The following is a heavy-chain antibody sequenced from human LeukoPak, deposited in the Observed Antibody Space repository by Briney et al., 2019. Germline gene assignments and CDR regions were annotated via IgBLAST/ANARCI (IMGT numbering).Heavy chain of an antibody. J-gene: IGHJ4*02. V-gene: IGHV1-8*01. D-gene: IGHD3-22*01. CDR3: ARGRPESGETYCYDSSGYSSY. Sequence: ASVKVSCKASGYTFTSYDINWVRQATGQGLEWMGWMNPNSGNTGYAQKFQGRVTMTRNTSISTAYMELSSLRSEDTAVYYCARGRPESGETYCYDSSGYSSYWGQGTLVTVSS. CDR2: MNPNSGNT. CDR1: GYTFTSYD.